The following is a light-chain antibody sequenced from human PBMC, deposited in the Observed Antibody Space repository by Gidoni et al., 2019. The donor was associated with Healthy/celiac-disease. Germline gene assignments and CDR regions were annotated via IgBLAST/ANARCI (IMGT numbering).Light chain of an antibody. CDR1: QSSSSW. CDR3: QQYNSYSQT. Sequence: DIQITQSPSTLSASVGDRVTITCRASQSSSSWLAWYQQKPGNAPKLLIYKASSLESGVPSRFSGSGSGTEFTLTISSLQPDDFATYYCQQYNSYSQTFGQGTKVEIK. CDR2: KAS. V-gene: IGKV1-5*03. J-gene: IGKJ1*01.